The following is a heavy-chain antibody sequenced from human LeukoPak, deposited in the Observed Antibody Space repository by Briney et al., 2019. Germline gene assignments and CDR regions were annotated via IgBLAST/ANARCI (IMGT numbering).Heavy chain of an antibody. D-gene: IGHD1-26*01. CDR1: GGSFSGYY. J-gene: IGHJ4*02. Sequence: SETLSLTCAVYGGSFSGYYWSWIRQPPGKGLEWIGEINHSGSTNYNPSLKSRVTISVDTSKNQFSLKLSSVTAADTAVYYCARDRPGTYFDYWGQGTLVTVSS. CDR3: ARDRPGTYFDY. V-gene: IGHV4-34*01. CDR2: INHSGST.